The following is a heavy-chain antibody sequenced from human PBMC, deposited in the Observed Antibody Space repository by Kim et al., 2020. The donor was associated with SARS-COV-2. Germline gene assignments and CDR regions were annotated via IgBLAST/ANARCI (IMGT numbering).Heavy chain of an antibody. D-gene: IGHD3-3*01. CDR3: ATCYYDFWSGYHNYFDY. V-gene: IGHV4-39*01. J-gene: IGHJ4*02. Sequence: LKSRVTISADTAKNQFSLKPSSVTAADTAVYYCATCYYDFWSGYHNYFDYWGQGTLVTVSS.